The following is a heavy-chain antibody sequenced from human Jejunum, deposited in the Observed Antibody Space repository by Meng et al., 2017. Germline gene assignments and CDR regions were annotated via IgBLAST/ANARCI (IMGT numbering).Heavy chain of an antibody. CDR2: ISGSGDST. V-gene: IGHV3-23*01. J-gene: IGHJ6*02. D-gene: IGHD3-16*02. CDR1: GFTFSSHV. CDR3: AKDSYYDYVWGSYRFDYYYGMDV. Sequence: GESLKISCAASGFTFSSHVMYWVRQAPGKGLEWVSAISGSGDSTYYVDSVKGRFAISRDNSKNALYLQMNSLRAEDTAVYYCAKDSYYDYVWGSYRFDYYYGMDVWGQGTTVTVSS.